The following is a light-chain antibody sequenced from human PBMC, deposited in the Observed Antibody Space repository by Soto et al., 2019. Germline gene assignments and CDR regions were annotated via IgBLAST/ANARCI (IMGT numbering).Light chain of an antibody. Sequence: SYELTQPPSVSVAPGKTARITCGGNNIGSKSVHWYQQEQGQAPVLVIYYVSDRPSEIPERFSGSNSGNTATLTIRSGEAGDEADYYCQVWDSSSDHVVFGGGTKLTVL. CDR3: QVWDSSSDHVV. CDR2: YVS. J-gene: IGLJ2*01. V-gene: IGLV3-21*04. CDR1: NIGSKS.